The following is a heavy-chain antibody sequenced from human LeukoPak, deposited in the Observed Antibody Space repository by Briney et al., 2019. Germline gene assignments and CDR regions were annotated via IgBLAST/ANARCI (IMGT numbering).Heavy chain of an antibody. CDR2: IYYSGST. CDR3: ARDRDGYIY. D-gene: IGHD5-24*01. J-gene: IGHJ4*02. V-gene: IGHV4-59*01. Sequence: SETLSLTCTVSGGSISSYYWSWIRQPPGKGLEWIGYIYYSGSTNYNPSLKSRVTISVDTSKNQFSLKLSSVTAADTAVYYCARDRDGYIYWGQGTLVTVSS. CDR1: GGSISSYY.